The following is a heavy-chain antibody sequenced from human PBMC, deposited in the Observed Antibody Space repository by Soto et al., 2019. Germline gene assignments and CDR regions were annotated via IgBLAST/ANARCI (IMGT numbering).Heavy chain of an antibody. CDR1: GYTFTSYA. J-gene: IGHJ4*02. D-gene: IGHD6-19*01. CDR2: INAGNGNT. Sequence: GASVKVSCKASGYTFTSYAIHWVRQAPGQRLEWMGWINAGNGNTKYSQSFQGRVTITRDTSASTAYMELSSLRSEDTAVYYCARVRSSGWYFDYWGQGTLVTVSS. CDR3: ARVRSSGWYFDY. V-gene: IGHV1-3*01.